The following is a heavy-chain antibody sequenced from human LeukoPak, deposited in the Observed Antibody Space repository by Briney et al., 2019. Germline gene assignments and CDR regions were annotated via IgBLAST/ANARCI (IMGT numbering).Heavy chain of an antibody. CDR3: ARAKNPGYSSSWYLGRLGEGWFDP. Sequence: ASVKVSCKASGYTFTTYPMNWVRQAPGQGLEWMGWINTNTGNPTYAQGFTGRFVFSLDTSVSTAYLQISSLKAEDTAAYYCARAKNPGYSSSWYLGRLGEGWFDPWGQGTLVTVSS. CDR1: GYTFTTYP. D-gene: IGHD6-13*01. CDR2: INTNTGNP. V-gene: IGHV7-4-1*02. J-gene: IGHJ5*02.